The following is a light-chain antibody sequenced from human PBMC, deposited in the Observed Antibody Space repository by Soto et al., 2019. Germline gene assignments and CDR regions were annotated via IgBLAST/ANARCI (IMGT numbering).Light chain of an antibody. CDR2: SAS. V-gene: IGKV3-20*01. CDR1: ETVDTSS. J-gene: IGKJ4*01. Sequence: EIVLTQSPGTLSLSPGETATLSCRASETVDTSSLGWYQQKPGRAPSLLIYSASSRATGIPDRFDASGSATDFTLTISRLEPEDFAVYYCHQYGSSPLTFGGGTKVDIK. CDR3: HQYGSSPLT.